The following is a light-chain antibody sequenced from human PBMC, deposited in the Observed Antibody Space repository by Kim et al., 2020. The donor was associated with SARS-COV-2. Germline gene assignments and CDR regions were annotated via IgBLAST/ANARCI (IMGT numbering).Light chain of an antibody. V-gene: IGKV1-33*01. CDR3: QQRQT. CDR2: DAS. CDR1: QDISNT. Sequence: PSSQSAFVRDSVTVTCQANQDISNTLNWYQQEPRKAPKLHINDASILESGVSPRFSGSGSGTFFSLTINNLQPEDSATYFCQQRQTFGQGTKLEI. J-gene: IGKJ2*01.